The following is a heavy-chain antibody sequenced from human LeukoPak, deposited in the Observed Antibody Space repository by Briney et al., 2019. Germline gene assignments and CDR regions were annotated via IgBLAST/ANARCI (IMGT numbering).Heavy chain of an antibody. CDR3: AKSDIVVVVAAPPVNY. D-gene: IGHD2-15*01. CDR1: GFTFSSYA. J-gene: IGHJ4*02. Sequence: GGSLRLSCAASGFTFSSYAMSWVRQAPGKGLEWVSGISGSGGNTHYADSVKGRFTISRDNSKNTLYLQMNSLRAEDTAVYYCAKSDIVVVVAAPPVNYWGQGTLVTVSS. V-gene: IGHV3-23*01. CDR2: ISGSGGNT.